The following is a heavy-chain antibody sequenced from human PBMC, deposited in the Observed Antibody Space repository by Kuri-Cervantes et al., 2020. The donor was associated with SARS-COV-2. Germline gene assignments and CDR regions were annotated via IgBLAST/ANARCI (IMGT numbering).Heavy chain of an antibody. Sequence: GGSLRLSCAASGFTFSTYAMHWVRQAPGKGLEWVAVISYDGSNKFSADSVKGRFTISRDNSKNTLYLQMNSLRAEDTAVYYCARELPPSYGMDVWGQGTTVTVSS. D-gene: IGHD1-26*01. J-gene: IGHJ6*02. V-gene: IGHV3-30-3*01. CDR1: GFTFSTYA. CDR3: ARELPPSYGMDV. CDR2: ISYDGSNK.